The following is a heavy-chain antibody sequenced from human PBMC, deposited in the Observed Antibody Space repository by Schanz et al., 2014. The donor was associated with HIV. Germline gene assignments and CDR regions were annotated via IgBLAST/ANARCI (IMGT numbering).Heavy chain of an antibody. CDR1: GGSISSGSYY. CDR3: AKSRFQLHWFDS. CDR2: IFHSGST. Sequence: QVQLQESGPGLVKPSQTLSLTCTVSGGSISSGSYYWNWIRQHPGKGLEWIGYIFHSGSTYYTPSLKSRTTISIDTSKNQFSLKLTSVTAADTAVYYCAKSRFQLHWFDSWGQGTLVTVSS. D-gene: IGHD2-2*01. J-gene: IGHJ5*01. V-gene: IGHV4-31*03.